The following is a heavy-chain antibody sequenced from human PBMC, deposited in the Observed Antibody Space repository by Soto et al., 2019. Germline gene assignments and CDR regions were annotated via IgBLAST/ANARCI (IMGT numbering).Heavy chain of an antibody. D-gene: IGHD3-16*01. Sequence: QVQLVQSGAEVKKPGSSVKVSCKASGGTFTTYSFSWVRQAPGQGLEWLGRIIPILDVANYAKKFQGRVKITADKSTSTAYMELRSLRFKDTAVYYCARGGGTSDDTFDIWGQGTMVAVSS. CDR2: IIPILDVA. CDR3: ARGGGTSDDTFDI. J-gene: IGHJ3*02. V-gene: IGHV1-69*02. CDR1: GGTFTTYS.